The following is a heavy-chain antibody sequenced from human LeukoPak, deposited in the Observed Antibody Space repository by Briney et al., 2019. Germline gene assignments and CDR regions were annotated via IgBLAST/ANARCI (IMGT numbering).Heavy chain of an antibody. CDR1: GFTFSSYG. D-gene: IGHD6-13*01. CDR3: ARDWSRYSSSWYPLDY. J-gene: IGHJ4*02. CDR2: IRYDGSNK. Sequence: PGGSLRLSCGASGFTFSSYGMHWVRQAPGKGLEWVAFIRYDGSNKYYADSVKGRFTISRDNSKNSLYLQMNSLRAEDTAVYYCARDWSRYSSSWYPLDYWGQGTLVTVSS. V-gene: IGHV3-30*02.